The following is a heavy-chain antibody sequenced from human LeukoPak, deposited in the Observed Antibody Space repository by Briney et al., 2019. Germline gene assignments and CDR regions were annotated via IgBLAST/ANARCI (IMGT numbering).Heavy chain of an antibody. CDR1: GYTFTNYA. CDR2: INPHSGGT. Sequence: ASVKVSCKASGYTFTNYAMNWVRQAPGQGLEWMGWINPHSGGTNYGQKFKGRVTMTRDTYISTAYMEVSRLTSDDTAVYYCARGMYSSGWYGSFDYWGQGTLVTVSS. V-gene: IGHV1-2*02. J-gene: IGHJ4*02. D-gene: IGHD6-19*01. CDR3: ARGMYSSGWYGSFDY.